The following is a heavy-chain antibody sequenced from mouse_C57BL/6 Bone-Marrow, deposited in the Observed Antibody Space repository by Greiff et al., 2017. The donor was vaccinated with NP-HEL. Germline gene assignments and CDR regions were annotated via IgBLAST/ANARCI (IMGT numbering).Heavy chain of an antibody. V-gene: IGHV1-59*01. D-gene: IGHD2-5*01. J-gene: IGHJ1*03. CDR3: ASYYSNCYWYFDV. Sequence: QVQLQQPGAELVRPGTSVKLSCKASGYSFTSYWMHWVKQRPGQGLEWIGVIDPSDSYTNYNQKFKGKATLTVDTSSSTAYMQLGSLTSEDSAVYYCASYYSNCYWYFDVWGTGTTVTVSS. CDR2: IDPSDSYT. CDR1: GYSFTSYW.